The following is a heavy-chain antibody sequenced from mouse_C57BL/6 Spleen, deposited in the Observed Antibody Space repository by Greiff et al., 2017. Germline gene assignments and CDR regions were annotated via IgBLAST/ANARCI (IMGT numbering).Heavy chain of an antibody. D-gene: IGHD1-1*01. J-gene: IGHJ1*03. CDR2: IWSGGSP. CDR3: ARMGSGSSHWYFDG. Sequence: VQLQQSGPGLVQPSQSLSITCTVSGFSLTSYGVHWVRQSPGKGLEWLGVIWSGGSPDYNAAFISSLSISKDNSKSQVFCKMNSLQAEDTAIYYCARMGSGSSHWYFDGWGTGTTVTVSS. CDR1: GFSLTSYG. V-gene: IGHV2-2*01.